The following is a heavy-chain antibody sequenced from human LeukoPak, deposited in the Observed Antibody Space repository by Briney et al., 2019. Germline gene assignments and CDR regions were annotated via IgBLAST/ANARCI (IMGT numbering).Heavy chain of an antibody. CDR1: GGSVSSGSYY. CDR2: IYYNGST. Sequence: PSETLSLTCTVSGGSVSSGSYYWSWIRQPPGKGLEWIGYIYYNGSTNYNPSLKSRVTISVDTSKNQFSLKLSSVTAADTAVYYCASASMVLPDYWGQGTLVTVSS. J-gene: IGHJ4*02. V-gene: IGHV4-61*01. CDR3: ASASMVLPDY. D-gene: IGHD3-10*01.